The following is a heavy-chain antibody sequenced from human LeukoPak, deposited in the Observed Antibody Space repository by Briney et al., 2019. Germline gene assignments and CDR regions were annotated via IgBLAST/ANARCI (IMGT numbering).Heavy chain of an antibody. J-gene: IGHJ3*02. D-gene: IGHD2-15*01. V-gene: IGHV4-30-2*01. CDR2: IYHSGST. Sequence: PSETLSLTCAVSGGSISSGGYSWSWIRQPPGKGLEWIGYIYHSGSTYYNPSLKSRVTISVDRSKNQFSLKLSSVTAADTAVYYCARAIVVVVAATVGFDAFDIWGQGTMVTVSS. CDR3: ARAIVVVVAATVGFDAFDI. CDR1: GGSISSGGYS.